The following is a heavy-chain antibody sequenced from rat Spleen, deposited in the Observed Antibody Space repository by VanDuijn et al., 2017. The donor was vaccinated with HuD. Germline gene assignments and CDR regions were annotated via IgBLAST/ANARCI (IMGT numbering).Heavy chain of an antibody. V-gene: IGHV5-7*01. Sequence: EVQLVESGGGLVQPGRSLKLSCAASGFTFGDYNMAWVRQAPKKGLEWVATIIYDGSSTYYRDSVRDRFTISRDNAKSILYLQMDSLRSEDTATYYCARVTTDLAFDYWGQGVMVTVSS. J-gene: IGHJ2*01. CDR1: GFTFGDYN. CDR2: IIYDGSST. D-gene: IGHD1-6*01. CDR3: ARVTTDLAFDY.